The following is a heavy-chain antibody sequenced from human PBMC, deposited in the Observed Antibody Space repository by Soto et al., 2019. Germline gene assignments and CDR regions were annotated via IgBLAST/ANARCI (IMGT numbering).Heavy chain of an antibody. D-gene: IGHD7-27*01. Sequence: EVRLVESGGGLVKPGGSLRLSCVGSGFLFRNYEMNWVRQAPGKGLEWLSHISTSGSHISDADSGKGRFTISRDNTKHTLYLQMNSLRAEDTAVYYCASQPHWARPFESWGQGTLFNVSS. J-gene: IGHJ4*02. CDR1: GFLFRNYE. V-gene: IGHV3-48*03. CDR3: ASQPHWARPFES. CDR2: ISTSGSHI.